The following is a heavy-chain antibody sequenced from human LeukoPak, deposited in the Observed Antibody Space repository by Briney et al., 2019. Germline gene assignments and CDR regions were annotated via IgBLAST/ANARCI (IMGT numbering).Heavy chain of an antibody. CDR1: GGSISSGTYY. D-gene: IGHD3-10*01. CDR2: IYTSGST. J-gene: IGHJ4*02. CDR3: ARASRGHDY. V-gene: IGHV4-61*02. Sequence: SETLSLTCTVSGGSISSGTYYWSWIRQPAGKGLEWIGRIYTSGSTNYNPSLKSRVTISVDTSKNQFSLKLTSVTAADTAVYYCARASRGHDYWGQGTLVTVSS.